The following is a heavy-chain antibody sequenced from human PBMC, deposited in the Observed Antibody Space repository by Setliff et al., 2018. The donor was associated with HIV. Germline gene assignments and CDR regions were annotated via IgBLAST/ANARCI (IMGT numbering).Heavy chain of an antibody. CDR3: ATGIPSDLDY. V-gene: IGHV1-2*02. CDR2: INPETGDP. Sequence: ASVKVSCKTSGYRFIGHYLHWVRLAPGQGPEWVGWINPETGDPNYAQKFRGRVLMTRDTSIITAFLHVAKLTSDDTAIYYCATGIPSDLDYWGQGTLVTVSS. D-gene: IGHD2-21*01. J-gene: IGHJ4*01. CDR1: GYRFIGHY.